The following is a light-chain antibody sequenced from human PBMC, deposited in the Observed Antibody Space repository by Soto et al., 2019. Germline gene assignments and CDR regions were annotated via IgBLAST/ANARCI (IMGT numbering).Light chain of an antibody. CDR3: ATWDDNLNAYV. CDR1: GSNIGSNS. Sequence: QAVVTQPPSASGTPGQRVTFSCSGSGSNIGSNSVNWYQQLPGRAPKLLIYTNNQRRSGVPDRFSGSKSGTSASLVIGGLQSEDEAHYYCATWDDNLNAYVFGTGTKLTVL. J-gene: IGLJ1*01. V-gene: IGLV1-44*01. CDR2: TNN.